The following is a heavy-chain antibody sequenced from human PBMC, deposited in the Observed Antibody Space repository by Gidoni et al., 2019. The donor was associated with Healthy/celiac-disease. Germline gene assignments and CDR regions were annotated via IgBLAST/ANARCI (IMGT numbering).Heavy chain of an antibody. CDR1: GYTFTGYY. Sequence: QVQLVQSGAEVKQPGASVKVSCKASGYTFTGYYMHWVRQAPGQGLEWMGWINPNSGGTNYAQKFQGRVTMTRDTSISTAYMELSRLRSDDTAVYYCATSIAAPDYYYYYGMDVWGQGTTVTVSS. CDR2: INPNSGGT. CDR3: ATSIAAPDYYYYYGMDV. D-gene: IGHD6-6*01. V-gene: IGHV1-2*02. J-gene: IGHJ6*02.